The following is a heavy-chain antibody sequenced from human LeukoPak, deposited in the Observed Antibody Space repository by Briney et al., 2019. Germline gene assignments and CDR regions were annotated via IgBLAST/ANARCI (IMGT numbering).Heavy chain of an antibody. D-gene: IGHD3-10*01. CDR1: DYTFTSYG. CDR3: ARKGTGLAFGV. CDR2: ISANNGDT. Sequence: ASVKVSCKASDYTFTSYGISWVRQAPGQGLEYMGWISANNGDTSYPQKVQGRVTMTTDTSTTTAYMELRSLRSDDTAVYYCARKGTGLAFGVWGQGTMVTVSS. V-gene: IGHV1-18*04. J-gene: IGHJ3*01.